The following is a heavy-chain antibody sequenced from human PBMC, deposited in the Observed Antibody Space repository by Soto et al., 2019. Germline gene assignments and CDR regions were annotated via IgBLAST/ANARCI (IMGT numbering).Heavy chain of an antibody. CDR2: VNPIVRMS. CDR3: ASSYGSGYRAFDY. Sequence: QVQLVQSGAEVKRPGSSVKVSCKASGDTFNFYSINWVRQAPGLGLEWMGRVNPIVRMSNYAQKFQGRVTMPADTSTSTAYMELSSLRSEDTAIYYCASSYGSGYRAFDYWGQGALVTVSS. J-gene: IGHJ4*02. D-gene: IGHD3-10*01. CDR1: GDTFNFYS. V-gene: IGHV1-69*02.